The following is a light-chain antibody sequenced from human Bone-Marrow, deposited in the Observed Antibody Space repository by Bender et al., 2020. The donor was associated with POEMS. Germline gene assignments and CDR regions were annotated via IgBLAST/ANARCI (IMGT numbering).Light chain of an antibody. V-gene: IGLV2-11*01. J-gene: IGLJ3*02. CDR3: SSYAGSYSWV. CDR1: NSDVGAYNR. Sequence: QSALTQPPSASGSPGQSVTISCTGTNSDVGAYNRVAWYQQAPGTAPKLMIYDVSNRPSGVSNRFSGSKSGNTASLTISGLQAEDEADYYCSSYAGSYSWVFGGGTKLTVL. CDR2: DVS.